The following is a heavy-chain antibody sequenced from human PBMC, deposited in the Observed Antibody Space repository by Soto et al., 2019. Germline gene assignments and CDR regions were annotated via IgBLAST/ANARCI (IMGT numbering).Heavy chain of an antibody. CDR3: ARGNRYDFWSGYQSNFDY. Sequence: QVQLVESGGGVVQPERSLRLSCAASGFTFSSYGMHWVRQAPGKGLEWVAVIWYDGSNKYYADSVKGRFTISRDNSKNTLYLQMNSLRAEDTAVYYCARGNRYDFWSGYQSNFDYWGQGTLVTVSS. CDR2: IWYDGSNK. J-gene: IGHJ4*02. V-gene: IGHV3-33*01. CDR1: GFTFSSYG. D-gene: IGHD3-3*01.